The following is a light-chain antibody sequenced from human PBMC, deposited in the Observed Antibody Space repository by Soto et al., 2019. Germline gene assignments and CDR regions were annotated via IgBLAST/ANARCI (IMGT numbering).Light chain of an antibody. CDR2: GAS. CDR1: QSVTSN. V-gene: IGKV3-15*01. J-gene: IGKJ1*01. CDR3: QYYDNWWT. Sequence: IVMTQSPATLSVSPGERATLSCRASQSVTSNLAWYQQIPGQAPRLLIYGASTRATGIPARFSGSASGTEFTLTISSLQSEDFAVYYCQYYDNWWTFGQGTKVDI.